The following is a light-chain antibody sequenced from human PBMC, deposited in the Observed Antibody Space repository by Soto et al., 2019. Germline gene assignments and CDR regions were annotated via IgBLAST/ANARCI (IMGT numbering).Light chain of an antibody. Sequence: QAVVTQPPSVSGAPGQRVTISCTGSSSNIGANYHVHWYQQLPGTAPKLLIYGNSNRPSGVPDRFSGSKSGTSASLAITGLQAEDEADYYCTSFAPGRIYVFGSGTKLTVL. V-gene: IGLV1-40*01. CDR1: SSNIGANYH. CDR2: GNS. J-gene: IGLJ1*01. CDR3: TSFAPGRIYV.